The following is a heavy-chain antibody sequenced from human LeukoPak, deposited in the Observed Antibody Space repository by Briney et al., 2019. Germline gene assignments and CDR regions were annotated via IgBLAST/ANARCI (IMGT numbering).Heavy chain of an antibody. J-gene: IGHJ4*02. Sequence: ASVKVSCKASGYTFTSYGISWVRQAPGQGLEWMGWISAYNGNTNYAQKLQGRVTMTTDTSTSTAYMGLRSLRSDDTAVYYCARDSVSMVRGVIQPAGDYWGQGTLVTVSS. CDR2: ISAYNGNT. V-gene: IGHV1-18*01. CDR1: GYTFTSYG. D-gene: IGHD3-10*01. CDR3: ARDSVSMVRGVIQPAGDY.